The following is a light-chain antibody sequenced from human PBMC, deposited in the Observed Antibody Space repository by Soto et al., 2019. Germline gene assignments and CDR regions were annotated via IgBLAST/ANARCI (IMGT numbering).Light chain of an antibody. V-gene: IGKV4-1*01. CDR3: QQYYDTPT. CDR1: QTVLYRSNNKNY. CDR2: WAS. Sequence: DIVMTQSPDSLAVSLGERATINCKSSQTVLYRSNNKNYLAWYQQKPGQPPKLLIYWASTRESGVPDRFSGSESGTDFTLTISSLQAEDVAVYYCQQYYDTPTFGQGTKVEIK. J-gene: IGKJ1*01.